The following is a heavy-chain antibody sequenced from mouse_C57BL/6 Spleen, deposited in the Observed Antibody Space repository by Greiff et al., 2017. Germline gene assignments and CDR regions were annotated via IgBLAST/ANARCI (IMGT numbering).Heavy chain of an antibody. CDR1: GYTFTDYY. CDR3: ARGGGYAWFAY. CDR2: IYPGSGNT. Sequence: VQLQQSGAELVRPGASVKLSCKASGYTFTDYYINWVKQRPGQGLEWIARIYPGSGNTYYNEKFKGQATLTAEKSSRTAYMQLSSLTSEDSAVYFCARGGGYAWFAYWGQGTLVTVSA. J-gene: IGHJ3*01. D-gene: IGHD2-2*01. V-gene: IGHV1-76*01.